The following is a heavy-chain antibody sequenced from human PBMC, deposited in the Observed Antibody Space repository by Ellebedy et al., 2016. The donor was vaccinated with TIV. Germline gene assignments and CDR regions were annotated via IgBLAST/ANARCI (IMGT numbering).Heavy chain of an antibody. D-gene: IGHD2-15*01. CDR2: ISTSSTTI. V-gene: IGHV3-48*04. Sequence: GGSLRLSXAASGFTFSTYRMNWVRQAPGKGLEWASFISTSSTTIFHADSVKGRFTISRDDAKNSLYLQMNSLRAEDTAVYYCVRDLVASGGDWYFDLWGRGTLVTVSS. J-gene: IGHJ2*01. CDR3: VRDLVASGGDWYFDL. CDR1: GFTFSTYR.